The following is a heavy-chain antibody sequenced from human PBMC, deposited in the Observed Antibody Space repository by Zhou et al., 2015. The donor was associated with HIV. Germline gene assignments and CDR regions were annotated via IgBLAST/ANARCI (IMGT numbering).Heavy chain of an antibody. CDR3: SRGAIAARPRNYYYYAMDV. CDR1: GGTFINYA. V-gene: IGHV1-69*01. Sequence: QVQLVQSGAEVKKPGSSVKVSCKASGGTFINYAFSWVRQAPGQGLEWVGGIIPLFGTTNYAQKFQGRVTINADESTNTVYLELSSLSLEDTALYFCSRGAIAARPRNYYYYAMDVWGQGP. J-gene: IGHJ6*02. CDR2: IIPLFGTT. D-gene: IGHD6-6*01.